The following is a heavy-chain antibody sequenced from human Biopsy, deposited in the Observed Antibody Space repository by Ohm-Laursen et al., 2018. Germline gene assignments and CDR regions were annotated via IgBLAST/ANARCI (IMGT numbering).Heavy chain of an antibody. CDR2: ISWQSATR. CDR3: VKDKDFRDAFDI. CDR1: GFGVNTYG. Sequence: RSLRLSCTASGFGVNTYGMHWVRQAPGKGLEWVSSISWQSATRNYADSVKGRFAISRDNAKKSLYLEVDSLRDEDTALYYCVKDKDFRDAFDIWGQGTMVTVSS. V-gene: IGHV3-9*01. J-gene: IGHJ3*02. D-gene: IGHD3-3*01.